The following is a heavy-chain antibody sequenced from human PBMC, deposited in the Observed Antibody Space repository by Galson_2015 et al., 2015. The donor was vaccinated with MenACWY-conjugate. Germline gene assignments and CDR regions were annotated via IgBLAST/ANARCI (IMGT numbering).Heavy chain of an antibody. J-gene: IGHJ4*02. D-gene: IGHD1-1*01. CDR2: SRNKASSYST. V-gene: IGHV3-72*01. Sequence: SLRLSCAGSGFTFSDRYMDWIRQAPGKGLEWVARSRNKASSYSTAYAASVKGRFTVSRDESGNTLYLEMSGLKSEDTAVYFCTREHAATRYFDSWGQGTLVTVSS. CDR1: GFTFSDRY. CDR3: TREHAATRYFDS.